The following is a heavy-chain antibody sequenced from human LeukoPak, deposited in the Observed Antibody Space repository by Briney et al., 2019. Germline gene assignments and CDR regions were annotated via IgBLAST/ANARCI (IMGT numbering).Heavy chain of an antibody. J-gene: IGHJ6*03. CDR1: GFTFSSYA. V-gene: IGHV3-23*01. Sequence: GGSLRLSCAASGFTFSSYAMSWVRQAPGKGLEWVSAIRGSGDRTHYADSVKGRFTISRDNSKNTLYLQMNSLRAEDTAVYYCAKASKIVGATFRSYHYMDVWGKGTAVTVSS. CDR2: IRGSGDRT. CDR3: AKASKIVGATFRSYHYMDV. D-gene: IGHD1-26*01.